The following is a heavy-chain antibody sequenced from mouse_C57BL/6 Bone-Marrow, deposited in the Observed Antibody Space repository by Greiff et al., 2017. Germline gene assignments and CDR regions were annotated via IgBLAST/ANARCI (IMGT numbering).Heavy chain of an antibody. D-gene: IGHD1-1*01. CDR1: GFTFSSYG. V-gene: IGHV5-6*02. J-gene: IGHJ2*01. Sequence: EVKLMESGGDLVKPGGSLKLSCAASGFTFSSYGMSWVRQTPDKRLEWVATISSGGSYTYYPDSVKGRFTISRDNAKNTLYLQMSMLKSEDTAMYYCARRDYYGSSPYYFDYWGQGTTLTVSS. CDR2: ISSGGSYT. CDR3: ARRDYYGSSPYYFDY.